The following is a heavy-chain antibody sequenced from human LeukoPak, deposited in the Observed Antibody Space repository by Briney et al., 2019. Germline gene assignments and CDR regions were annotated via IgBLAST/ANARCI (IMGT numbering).Heavy chain of an antibody. V-gene: IGHV3-48*01. Sequence: GGSLRLSCAASGFTFSSYSMNWVRQAPGKGLEWVSYISTGSSIINYADSVKGRFTISRDNAKNSLYLQMNSLRAEDTAVYYCARHVVAVGFDYWGQGTLVTVSS. CDR2: ISTGSSII. CDR1: GFTFSSYS. D-gene: IGHD3-22*01. CDR3: ARHVVAVGFDY. J-gene: IGHJ4*02.